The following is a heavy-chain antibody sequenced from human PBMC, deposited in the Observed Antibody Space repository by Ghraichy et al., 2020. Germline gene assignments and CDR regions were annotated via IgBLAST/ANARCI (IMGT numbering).Heavy chain of an antibody. V-gene: IGHV3-23*01. D-gene: IGHD4-23*01. CDR3: AKGLGGNWYYFDY. Sequence: GGSLRLSCAASGFTFSNYAMTWVRQAPGKGLEWVLGISASGGSTYYADPVKGRFTISRDNSKNTLYLQMNSLRAEDTAVYYCAKGLGGNWYYFDYWGQGTLVTVSS. CDR1: GFTFSNYA. J-gene: IGHJ4*02. CDR2: ISASGGST.